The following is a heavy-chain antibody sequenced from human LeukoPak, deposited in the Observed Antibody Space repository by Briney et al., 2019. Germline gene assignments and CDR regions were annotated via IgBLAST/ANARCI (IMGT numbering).Heavy chain of an antibody. D-gene: IGHD3-3*01. J-gene: IGHJ4*02. CDR2: ISYDGRNK. CDR1: GFTFSSYG. CDR3: ARDLFR. V-gene: IGHV3-30*03. Sequence: GRSLRLSCAASGFTFSSYGMHWVRQAPGKGLEWVAAISYDGRNKEYVDSVKGRFTISRDNSKNTLYLQMNSLRAEDTAVYYCARDLFRWGQGTLVTVSS.